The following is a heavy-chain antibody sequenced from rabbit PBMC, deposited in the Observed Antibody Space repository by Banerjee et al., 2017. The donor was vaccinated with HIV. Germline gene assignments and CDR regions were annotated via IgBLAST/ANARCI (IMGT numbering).Heavy chain of an antibody. D-gene: IGHD2-1*01. CDR3: ARGPHSYDDYGDYVWNFDWNL. J-gene: IGHJ4*01. CDR2: IYTGTIGTI. Sequence: QQQLEESGGGLVQPEGSLTLTCKASGLDFSSSYWICWVRQAPGKGLEWNACIYTGTIGTIDYASWAKGRFTISKTSSTTVTLQMTSLTAADTATYFCARGPHSYDDYGDYVWNFDWNLWGQGTLVTVS. V-gene: IGHV1S45*01. CDR1: GLDFSSSYW.